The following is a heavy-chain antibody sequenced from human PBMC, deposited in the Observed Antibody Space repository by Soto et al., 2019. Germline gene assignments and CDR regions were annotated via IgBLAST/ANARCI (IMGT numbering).Heavy chain of an antibody. CDR1: GYTYASYW. V-gene: IGHV5-51*01. CDR2: IYPGDSET. D-gene: IGHD3-9*01. CDR3: ASNDLLTGYEAYGMDV. J-gene: IGHJ6*02. Sequence: PGESLKISCKGSGYTYASYWTAWVRQMPGKGLEWMGIIYPGDSETRYSPSLQGQVTISADKSIRTAYLQWSSLKASDTAMYYCASNDLLTGYEAYGMDVWGPGTTVTVSS.